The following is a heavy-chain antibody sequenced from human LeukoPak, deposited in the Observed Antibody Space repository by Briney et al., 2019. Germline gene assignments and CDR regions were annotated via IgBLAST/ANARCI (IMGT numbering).Heavy chain of an antibody. V-gene: IGHV1-69*04. J-gene: IGHJ4*02. CDR1: GGTFSNYT. CDR3: ARDSCSSGSCPFGY. D-gene: IGHD2-15*01. Sequence: SVKVSCKASGGTFSNYTISWVRQAPGQGLEWMGRIIPILGIANYAQKFQGRVTITADKSTSTAYMELSSLRSEDTAVYYCARDSCSSGSCPFGYWGQGTLVTVSS. CDR2: IIPILGIA.